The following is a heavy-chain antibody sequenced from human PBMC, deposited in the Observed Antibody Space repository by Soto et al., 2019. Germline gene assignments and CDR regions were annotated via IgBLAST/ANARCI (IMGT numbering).Heavy chain of an antibody. CDR3: AKDPSTGSADF. Sequence: WRSLRLSCTASVFSFSDFGMTWFRQAPGKGLEWVSTIHREGTNTHYADSVKGRFTISRDNSKDTLYLEMNSLRAEDTAIYFCAKDPSTGSADFWGQGTLVTVSS. V-gene: IGHV3-23*01. J-gene: IGHJ4*02. CDR2: IHREGTNT. D-gene: IGHD3-9*01. CDR1: VFSFSDFG.